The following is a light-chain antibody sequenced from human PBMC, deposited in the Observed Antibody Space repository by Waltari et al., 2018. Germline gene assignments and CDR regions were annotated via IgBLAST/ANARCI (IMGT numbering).Light chain of an antibody. V-gene: IGKV1-33*01. J-gene: IGKJ2*01. CDR3: QQYDNLPMYT. CDR1: QDISNY. CDR2: DAS. Sequence: DIVMTQSPSSLSASVGDRVTITCQASQDISNYLNWYQQKPGKAPKLLIYDASNLETGVPSRFSGSGSGTDFTFTISSLQPEDIATYYCQQYDNLPMYTFGQGTKLEIK.